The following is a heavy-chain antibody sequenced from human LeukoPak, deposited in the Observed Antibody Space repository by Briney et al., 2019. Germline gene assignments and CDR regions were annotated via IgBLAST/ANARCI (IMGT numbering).Heavy chain of an antibody. J-gene: IGHJ4*02. V-gene: IGHV4-30-4*01. CDR3: AGRRFGTLYYFDY. CDR2: IYYSGST. Sequence: KPSETLSLTCTVSGGSISSGDYYWSWIRQPPGKGLEWIGYIYYSGSTYYNPSLKSRVTISVDTSKNQFSLKLSSVTAADTAVYYCAGRRFGTLYYFDYWGQGTLVTVSS. CDR1: GGSISSGDYY. D-gene: IGHD3-10*01.